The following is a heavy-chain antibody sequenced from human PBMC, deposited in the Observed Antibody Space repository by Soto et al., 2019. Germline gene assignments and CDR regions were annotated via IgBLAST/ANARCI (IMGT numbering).Heavy chain of an antibody. D-gene: IGHD3-16*02. Sequence: EVQLLESGGGLVQPGGSLRLSCAASGFTFSSYAMSWVRQAPGKGLEWVSAISGSGGSTYYADSVKGRFTISRDNSKNPLYLQMNSLGAEDTAVYYRAKDPNWGIYLRPWGQGTLVTVSS. CDR1: GFTFSSYA. CDR2: ISGSGGST. CDR3: AKDPNWGIYLRP. V-gene: IGHV3-23*01. J-gene: IGHJ5*02.